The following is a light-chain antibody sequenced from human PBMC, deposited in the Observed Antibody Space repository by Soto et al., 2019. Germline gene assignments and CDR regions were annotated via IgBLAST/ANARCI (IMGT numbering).Light chain of an antibody. CDR1: QSVDNY. V-gene: IGKV3-11*01. Sequence: IVLTQSPATLSLSRGERATLSCRASQSVDNYLDWYQQKPGQAPRLLIYESPNRATGIPARFSGSGSGTDFILTINSLEPEDFAVHYRQQRSNWPQTVSPGTKVDIK. CDR3: QQRSNWPQT. CDR2: ESP. J-gene: IGKJ1*01.